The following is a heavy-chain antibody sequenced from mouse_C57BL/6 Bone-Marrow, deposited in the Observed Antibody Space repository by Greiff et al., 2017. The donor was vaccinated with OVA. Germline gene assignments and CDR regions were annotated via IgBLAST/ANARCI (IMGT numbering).Heavy chain of an antibody. J-gene: IGHJ4*01. CDR1: GYTFTSYW. CDR2: IDPSDSYT. D-gene: IGHD2-3*01. Sequence: QVQLKQPGAELVMPGASVKLSCKASGYTFTSYWMHWVKQRPGQGLEWIGEIDPSDSYTNYNQKFKGKSTLTVDKSSSTAYMQLSSLTSEDSAVYYCARWLLQAMDYWGQGTSVTVSS. CDR3: ARWLLQAMDY. V-gene: IGHV1-69*01.